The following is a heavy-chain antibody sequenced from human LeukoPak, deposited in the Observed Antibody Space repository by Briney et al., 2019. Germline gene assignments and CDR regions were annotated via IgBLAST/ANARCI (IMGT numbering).Heavy chain of an antibody. Sequence: GGSLRLSCAASGFTFDDYAMHWVRQAPGKGLEWVSGISWNSGSIGYADSVKGRFTISRDNAKNSLYLQMNSLRAEDTAVYYCAKKTYYYGSGSFDYWGQGTLVTVSS. V-gene: IGHV3-9*01. CDR1: GFTFDDYA. D-gene: IGHD3-10*01. CDR3: AKKTYYYGSGSFDY. J-gene: IGHJ4*02. CDR2: ISWNSGSI.